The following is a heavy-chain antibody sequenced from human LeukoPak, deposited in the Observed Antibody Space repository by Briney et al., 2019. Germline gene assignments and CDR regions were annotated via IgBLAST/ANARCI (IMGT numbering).Heavy chain of an antibody. CDR2: ISWNSGSI. CDR1: GFTFDDYA. D-gene: IGHD3-9*01. J-gene: IGHJ6*02. V-gene: IGHV3-9*01. CDR3: AKDIFQYYDILTGYFNH. Sequence: PGGSLRLSCAASGFTFDDYAMHWVRQAPGKGLEWVSGISWNSGSIGYADSVKGRFTISRDNAKNSLYLQMNSLRAEDTALYYCAKDIFQYYDILTGYFNHWGQGTTVTVSS.